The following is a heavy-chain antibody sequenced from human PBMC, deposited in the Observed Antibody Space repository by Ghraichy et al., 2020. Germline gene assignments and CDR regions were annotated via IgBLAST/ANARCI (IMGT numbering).Heavy chain of an antibody. J-gene: IGHJ6*02. CDR3: AREGFLDV. CDR1: GLTFRNHW. CDR2: INRDGSQK. V-gene: IGHV3-7*01. D-gene: IGHD3-3*01. Sequence: GESLNISCAASGLTFRNHWMSWVRQAPGKGLEWVANINRDGSQKNYVESMKGRFTISRDNAKNSLYLQMNSLRAEDTAVYYCAREGFLDVWGQGTTVTVSS.